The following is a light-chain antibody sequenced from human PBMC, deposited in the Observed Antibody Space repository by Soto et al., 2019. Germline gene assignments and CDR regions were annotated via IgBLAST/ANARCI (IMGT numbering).Light chain of an antibody. CDR3: TSWTTSTTMI. CDR2: DVS. V-gene: IGLV2-14*03. Sequence: QSALTQPASVSGSPGQSITISCTGTSSDVGGYNYVYWYQQHPGKVPKLMIYDVSNRPSGVSNRFSGSKSGNTASLTISGLQAEDEADYYCTSWTTSTTMIFGGGTKLTVL. CDR1: SSDVGGYNY. J-gene: IGLJ2*01.